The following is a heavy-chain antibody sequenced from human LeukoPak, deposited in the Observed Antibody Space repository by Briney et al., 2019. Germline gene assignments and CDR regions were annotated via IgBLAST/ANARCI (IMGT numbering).Heavy chain of an antibody. CDR3: AGGWFLAY. D-gene: IGHD3-10*01. J-gene: IGHJ4*02. Sequence: SETLSLTCAVYGGSFSGYYWSWIRQPPGKGLEWIGEINHSGSTNYNPSLKSRVTISVDTSKNQFSLKLSSVTAADTAVYHCAGGWFLAYWGQGTLVTVSS. V-gene: IGHV4-34*01. CDR2: INHSGST. CDR1: GGSFSGYY.